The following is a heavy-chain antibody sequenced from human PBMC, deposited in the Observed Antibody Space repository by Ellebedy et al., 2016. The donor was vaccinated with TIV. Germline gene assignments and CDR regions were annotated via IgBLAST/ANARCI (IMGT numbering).Heavy chain of an antibody. CDR2: IDWKSGRI. V-gene: IGHV3-9*01. D-gene: IGHD1-14*01. Sequence: SLKISCAAPGFTFGGWAMHWVRQAPGKGLEWVSAIDWKSGRINYADSVKGRFTISRDNAKNSLYLQMNSLRREDTAFYYRTKDLTPQGADVWGQGTMVTVSS. J-gene: IGHJ3*01. CDR3: TKDLTPQGADV. CDR1: GFTFGGWA.